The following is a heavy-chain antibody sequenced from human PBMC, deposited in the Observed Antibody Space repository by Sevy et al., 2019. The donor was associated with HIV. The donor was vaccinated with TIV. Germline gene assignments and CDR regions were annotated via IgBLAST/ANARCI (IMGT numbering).Heavy chain of an antibody. CDR3: ATPEPAALVYGMDV. D-gene: IGHD2-2*01. Sequence: GGSLRLSCAASGFTFSSYAMSWVRQAPGKGLEWVSAISGSGGSTYCADSVKGRFTISRNNSKNTLYLQMNSLRAEDTAVYYCATPEPAALVYGMDVWGHGTTVTVSS. V-gene: IGHV3-23*01. J-gene: IGHJ6*02. CDR1: GFTFSSYA. CDR2: ISGSGGST.